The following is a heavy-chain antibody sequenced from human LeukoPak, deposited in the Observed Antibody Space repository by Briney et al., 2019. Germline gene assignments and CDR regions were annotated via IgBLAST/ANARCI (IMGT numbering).Heavy chain of an antibody. D-gene: IGHD3-10*01. J-gene: IGHJ3*02. CDR3: ARDIGSGSPLNYAFDI. CDR2: INPNSGGT. Sequence: GASVKVSCKASGYTFTGYYMHWVRQAPGQGLEWMGWINPNSGGTNYAQKFQGRVTMTGDTSISTAYMELSRLRSDDTAVYYCARDIGSGSPLNYAFDIWGQGTMVTVSS. CDR1: GYTFTGYY. V-gene: IGHV1-2*02.